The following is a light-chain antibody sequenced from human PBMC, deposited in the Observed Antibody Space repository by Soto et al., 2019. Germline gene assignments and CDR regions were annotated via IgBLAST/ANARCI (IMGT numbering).Light chain of an antibody. Sequence: IQLTQSPSSLSASVGDRVSITCRASQDIKTYLAWYQQKQGKAPKLLISGTFTLQSGVPSRFNGSGSGTDFTLTISRLQPEDFATYYCQHLNNYPPFTIGPGTKVDLE. CDR2: GTF. V-gene: IGKV1-9*01. J-gene: IGKJ3*01. CDR1: QDIKTY. CDR3: QHLNNYPPFT.